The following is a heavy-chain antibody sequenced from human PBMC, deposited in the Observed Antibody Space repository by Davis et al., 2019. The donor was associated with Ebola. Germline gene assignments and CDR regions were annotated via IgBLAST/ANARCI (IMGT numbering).Heavy chain of an antibody. D-gene: IGHD3-22*01. Sequence: PGGSLRLSCVVSGFTFSSYWMHWVRQAPGKGLVWLSRIKSDGSTKSYADSVKGRFTLSRDNSKSLLYLQMNRLRADDTAVYYCAKGDRTTLYYDTGDDYWGQGTLVTVSS. CDR2: IKSDGSTK. V-gene: IGHV3-74*01. CDR3: AKGDRTTLYYDTGDDY. CDR1: GFTFSSYW. J-gene: IGHJ4*02.